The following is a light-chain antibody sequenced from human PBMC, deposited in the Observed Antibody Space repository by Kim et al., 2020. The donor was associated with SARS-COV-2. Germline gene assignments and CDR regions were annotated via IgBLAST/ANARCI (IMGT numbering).Light chain of an antibody. Sequence: GQKVTSSCSGSSSNTGNNYVSWYQQLPGTAPKLLIYDNDKRPSGIPDRFSGSKSGTSATLAITGLQTGDEADYYCGTWDNGLSVWVFGGGTQLTVL. CDR3: GTWDNGLSVWV. CDR1: SSNTGNNY. V-gene: IGLV1-51*01. J-gene: IGLJ3*02. CDR2: DND.